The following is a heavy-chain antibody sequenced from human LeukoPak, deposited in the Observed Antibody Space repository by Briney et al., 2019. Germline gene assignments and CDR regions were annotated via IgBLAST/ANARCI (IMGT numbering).Heavy chain of an antibody. CDR1: GGSISSGGYY. J-gene: IGHJ3*02. CDR3: ARDLGYDAFDI. V-gene: IGHV4-61*02. CDR2: IYTSGST. Sequence: KSSQTLSLTCTVSGGSISSGGYYWSWIRQPAGKGLEWIGRIYTSGSTNYNPSLKSRVTISVDTSKNQFSLELSSVTAADTAVYYCARDLGYDAFDIWGQGTMVTVSS. D-gene: IGHD7-27*01.